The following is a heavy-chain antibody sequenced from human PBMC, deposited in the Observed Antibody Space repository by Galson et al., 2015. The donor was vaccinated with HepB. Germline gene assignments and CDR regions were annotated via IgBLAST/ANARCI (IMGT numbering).Heavy chain of an antibody. CDR3: AKICGSGGFTEY. CDR1: GFTFSSHG. D-gene: IGHD3-10*01. V-gene: IGHV3-23*01. Sequence: SLRLSCAASGFTFSSHGMQWVRQAPGQGLVWVSGITGGGSSTNYADSVKGRFTISRDNSKNTLYLHMNSLRVEDTAVYYCAKICGSGGFTEYWGQGTLVTVSS. J-gene: IGHJ4*02. CDR2: ITGGGSST.